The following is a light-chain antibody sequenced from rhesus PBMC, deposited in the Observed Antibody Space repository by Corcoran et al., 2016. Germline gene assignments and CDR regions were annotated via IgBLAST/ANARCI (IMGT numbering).Light chain of an antibody. CDR2: AAS. J-gene: IGKJ2*01. CDR3: PHYYSAPYS. V-gene: IGKV1S17*01. Sequence: DIQMTQSPSSLSASVGDRVTITCRASQGISNYLAWYQQKPWETPKLLIYAASGLQSGVPSRFSGGGSGTDFTLTISSLQSEDFETYYCPHYYSAPYSFGQGTKVELK. CDR1: QGISNY.